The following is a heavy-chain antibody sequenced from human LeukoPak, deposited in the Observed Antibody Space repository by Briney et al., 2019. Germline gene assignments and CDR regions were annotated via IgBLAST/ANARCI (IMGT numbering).Heavy chain of an antibody. J-gene: IGHJ6*04. CDR1: GYIFTNDG. CDR3: ARGGYNYGHGGTYFMDV. V-gene: IGHV1-18*01. D-gene: IGHD5-18*01. CDR2: ITTYNGDT. Sequence: ASVKVSCKASGYIFTNDGLSWVRQAPGQGLEWMGCITTYNGDTNYAENLQGRVTLSTDTATTTAFLELRSLRSDDTAVYYCARGGYNYGHGGTYFMDVWGKGTTVTVSS.